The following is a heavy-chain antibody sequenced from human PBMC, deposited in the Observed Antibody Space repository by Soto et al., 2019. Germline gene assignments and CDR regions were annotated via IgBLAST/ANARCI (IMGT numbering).Heavy chain of an antibody. CDR1: GFTFSNYW. J-gene: IGHJ4*02. Sequence: GGSLRLSCAASGFTFSNYWMHWVRQPPGKGLVWVSHINGGGSKKTYADSVKGRSTISRDNSKNTLHLQVNSLRGEDTAVYYCAKEADISGYYPDYWGQGTQVTVSS. CDR2: INGGGSKK. D-gene: IGHD3-22*01. V-gene: IGHV3-74*01. CDR3: AKEADISGYYPDY.